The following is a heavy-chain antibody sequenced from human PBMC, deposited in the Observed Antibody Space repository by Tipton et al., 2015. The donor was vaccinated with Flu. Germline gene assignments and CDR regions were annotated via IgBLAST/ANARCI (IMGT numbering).Heavy chain of an antibody. V-gene: IGHV4-4*07. CDR2: IYSGGNT. CDR3: ATKDWTRSDWRHH. CDR1: GGSISSYY. J-gene: IGHJ5*02. D-gene: IGHD2-21*02. Sequence: TLSLTCTVSGGSISSYYWSWIRQPAGKGLEWIGRIYSGGNTDYNPSLKSRVTMSVDTSRNQFSLKVMSVTVADTAVYYCATKDWTRSDWRHHWGQGTLVTVSS.